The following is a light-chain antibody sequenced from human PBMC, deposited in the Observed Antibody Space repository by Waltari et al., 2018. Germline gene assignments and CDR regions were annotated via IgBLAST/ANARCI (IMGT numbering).Light chain of an antibody. CDR3: QNYGSDPVYT. J-gene: IGKJ2*01. V-gene: IGKV1-27*01. CDR2: AAS. Sequence: DIQLTQSPSSLSASLRDRVTISCRATQAIGSSLVWYQQRPGEVPGLLIFAASTLQSGVSSRFSGSGSGTDFTLTISSLQPEDVGTYFCQNYGSDPVYTFGQGTRL. CDR1: QAIGSS.